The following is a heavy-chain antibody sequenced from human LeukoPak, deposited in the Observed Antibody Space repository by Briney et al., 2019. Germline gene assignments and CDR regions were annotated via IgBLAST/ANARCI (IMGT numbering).Heavy chain of an antibody. CDR3: ASLPGYYDSSGYYP. CDR2: INWNGGST. Sequence: PGGSLRLSCAASGFTFDDYGMSWVRQAPGKGLEWVSGINWNGGSTGYADSVKGRFTISRDNAKHSLYLQMNSLRAEDTALYYCASLPGYYDSSGYYPWGQGTLVTVSS. D-gene: IGHD3-22*01. CDR1: GFTFDDYG. V-gene: IGHV3-20*04. J-gene: IGHJ5*02.